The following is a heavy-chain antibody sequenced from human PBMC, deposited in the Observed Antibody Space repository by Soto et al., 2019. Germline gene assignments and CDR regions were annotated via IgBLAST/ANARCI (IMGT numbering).Heavy chain of an antibody. V-gene: IGHV3-30-3*01. CDR3: ARDNFPTLVVVAEY. CDR2: MSFDGSHK. D-gene: IGHD2-15*01. CDR1: GFTLSTYT. Sequence: GGSLRLSCVASGFTLSTYTMHWVRQAPGKGLECVAVMSFDGSHKYYAESVKGRFTMSRDNSKNTLYLQMNSLTTEDTAVDYCARDNFPTLVVVAEYGGQGTQVTVSS. J-gene: IGHJ4*02.